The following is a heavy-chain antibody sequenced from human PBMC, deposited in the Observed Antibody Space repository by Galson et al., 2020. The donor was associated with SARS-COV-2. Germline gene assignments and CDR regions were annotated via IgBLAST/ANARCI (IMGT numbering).Heavy chain of an antibody. D-gene: IGHD2-2*01. J-gene: IGHJ4*02. Sequence: KIGESLKISCKGSGYIFTNYWIGWVRQMPGKDLEWIGIINPRDSETTYSPSFQGQVTISADKFITTAYLQWSSLKASDTAMYYCARHRYCSSNSCQPPPGIDYWGQGTLVTVSS. V-gene: IGHV5-51*01. CDR2: INPRDSET. CDR1: GYIFTNYW. CDR3: ARHRYCSSNSCQPPPGIDY.